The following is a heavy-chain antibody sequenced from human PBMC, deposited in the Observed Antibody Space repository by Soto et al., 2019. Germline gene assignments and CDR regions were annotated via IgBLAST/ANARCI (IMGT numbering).Heavy chain of an antibody. J-gene: IGHJ5*02. V-gene: IGHV4-30-2*01. CDR2: ISHTGST. CDR1: GGSITSGNSYS. D-gene: IGHD3-10*01. Sequence: ASETLSLTCAVSGGSITSGNSYSWSWIRQPPGKGLEWIGSISHTGSTSYNPSLKSRLTMSVDKSKNQFSLRLSSVTAADMAVYYCARAVAPYFGTCFDPWRQRILVTVSS. CDR3: ARAVAPYFGTCFDP.